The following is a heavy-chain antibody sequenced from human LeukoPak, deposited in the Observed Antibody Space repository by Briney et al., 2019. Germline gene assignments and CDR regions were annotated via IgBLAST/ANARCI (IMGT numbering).Heavy chain of an antibody. CDR3: AKDAQRGFDYSNSLEY. V-gene: IGHV3-33*06. Sequence: PGGSLRLSCAASGFTFSSYGMHWVRQAPGKGLEWVAVIWSDKSNKFYADSVRGRFTISRDDSRKTVYLQMDTMTVEDTAVYYCAKDAQRGFDYSNSLEYWGQGALVTVAS. J-gene: IGHJ4*02. CDR2: IWSDKSNK. CDR1: GFTFSSYG. D-gene: IGHD4-11*01.